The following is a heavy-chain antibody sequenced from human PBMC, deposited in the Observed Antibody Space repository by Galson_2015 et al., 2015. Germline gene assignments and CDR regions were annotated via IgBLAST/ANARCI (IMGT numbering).Heavy chain of an antibody. CDR3: ASIDYYVRSGYTNYPAFDY. CDR1: GFTFSSYG. Sequence: SLRLSCAASGFTFSSYGMNWVRQAPGKGLEWVASIRSGSSYIYYADSVKGRFTISRDNAKNSLYLQMNSLRAEDTAVYYCASIDYYVRSGYTNYPAFDYWGQGTLVTVSS. V-gene: IGHV3-21*01. J-gene: IGHJ4*02. CDR2: IRSGSSYI. D-gene: IGHD3-22*01.